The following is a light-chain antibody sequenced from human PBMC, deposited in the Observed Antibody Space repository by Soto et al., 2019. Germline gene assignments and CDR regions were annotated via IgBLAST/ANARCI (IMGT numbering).Light chain of an antibody. CDR2: DVS. V-gene: IGLV2-14*03. CDR1: SSDVGLYNY. CDR3: NSYTSSGTYV. Sequence: QSVLTPPASVSWSPGQSITISCTGTSSDVGLYNYVSWYRHLPGKAPELIIYDVSNRPSGVSNRFSGSKSANTASLTISGLQAEDEADYYCNSYTSSGTYVFGTGTKVTVL. J-gene: IGLJ1*01.